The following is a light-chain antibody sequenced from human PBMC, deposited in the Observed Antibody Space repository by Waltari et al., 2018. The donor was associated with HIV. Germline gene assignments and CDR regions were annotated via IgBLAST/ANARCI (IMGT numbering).Light chain of an antibody. V-gene: IGLV2-8*01. CDR1: SSDVGGPKY. CDR3: NSYAGSNNWV. J-gene: IGLJ3*02. CDR2: EVN. Sequence: SALTQPPSASGSPGQSVTLSCTGTSSDVGGPKYVSWYQQHPGKAPKLMIYEVNKRPSGVPDRFSGSKSANTASLTVSGLQADDEADYYCNSYAGSNNWVFGGGTKLTVL.